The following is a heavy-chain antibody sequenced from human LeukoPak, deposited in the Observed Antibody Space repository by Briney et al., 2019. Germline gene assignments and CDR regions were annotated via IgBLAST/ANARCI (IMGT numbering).Heavy chain of an antibody. CDR1: GGSISIYS. J-gene: IGHJ4*02. CDR3: ARDSKYCSGGSCYPYFDY. CDR2: IYNSGST. D-gene: IGHD2-15*01. Sequence: SETLSLTCTVSGGSISIYSWSWIRQPPGKGLEWIGDIYNSGSTNYNPSLKSRVTISVDTSKNQFSLKLSSVTAADTAVYYCARDSKYCSGGSCYPYFDYWGQGTLVTVSS. V-gene: IGHV4-4*09.